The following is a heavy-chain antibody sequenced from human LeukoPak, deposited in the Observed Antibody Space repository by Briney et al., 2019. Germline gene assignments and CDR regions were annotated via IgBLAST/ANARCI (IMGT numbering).Heavy chain of an antibody. J-gene: IGHJ4*02. CDR2: VNHSRGT. CDR3: ATYRSTGTTRGPLNY. CDR1: GGSFSGYS. Sequence: SETLSLTCAVYGGSFSGYSWSWIRQPPGKGLEWIGDVNHSRGTNYNPSLKSRVSISVDTSKNQFSLTLSSVTAADTAVYYCATYRSTGTTRGPLNYWGQGTLVTVSS. D-gene: IGHD1-7*01. V-gene: IGHV4-34*01.